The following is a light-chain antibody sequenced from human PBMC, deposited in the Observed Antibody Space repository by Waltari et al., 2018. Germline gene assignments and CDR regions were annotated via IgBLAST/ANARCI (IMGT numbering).Light chain of an antibody. CDR3: QSYDSSLSGHVV. Sequence: QSVLTQPPSVSGAPGQGLTISRTGSSSNIAPRYDVHWSQPLPGTAPKLLLYGNRNRPSAVPDRFSGSKSGTSASLAITGLQAEDEADYYCQSYDSSLSGHVVFGGGTKLTVL. V-gene: IGLV1-40*01. CDR1: SSNIAPRYD. CDR2: GNR. J-gene: IGLJ2*01.